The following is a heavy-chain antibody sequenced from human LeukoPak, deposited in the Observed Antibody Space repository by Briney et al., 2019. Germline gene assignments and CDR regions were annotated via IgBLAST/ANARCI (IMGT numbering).Heavy chain of an antibody. Sequence: PGGSLRLSCAASVFTVSSNYMSCGRQAPGTGLEWASVYYSCGSIYYADSVKGRFAHSRLNTNNTLCLQMNELRAEDTAVYYCGRGYCSGGSCYGALNYWGQGTLVTVSS. CDR2: YYSCGSI. V-gene: IGHV3-53*01. D-gene: IGHD2-15*01. J-gene: IGHJ4*02. CDR3: GRGYCSGGSCYGALNY. CDR1: VFTVSSNY.